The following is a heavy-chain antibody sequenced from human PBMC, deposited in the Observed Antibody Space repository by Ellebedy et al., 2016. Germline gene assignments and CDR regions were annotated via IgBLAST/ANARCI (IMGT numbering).Heavy chain of an antibody. CDR2: IWYDGSKK. D-gene: IGHD1-26*01. Sequence: GESLKISCTASGFTFSRNGMHWVRQAPGKGLEWVAVIWYDGSKKYYADSVKGRFTISRDNSKNTLYLQMNSLRAEDTAVYYCARDLWELHFDYYFDSWGQGTLVTVSS. V-gene: IGHV3-33*08. J-gene: IGHJ4*02. CDR3: ARDLWELHFDYYFDS. CDR1: GFTFSRNG.